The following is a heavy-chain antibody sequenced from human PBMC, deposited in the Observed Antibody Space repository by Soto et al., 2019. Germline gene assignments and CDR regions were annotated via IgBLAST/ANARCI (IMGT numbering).Heavy chain of an antibody. V-gene: IGHV4-61*01. J-gene: IGHJ6*02. CDR2: IYYSGST. Sequence: SETLSLTCTVSGGSVSSGSYYWSWIRQPPGKGLEWIGYIYYSGSTNYNPSPKSRVTISVDTSKNQFSLKLSSVTAADTAVYYCARDGTPGDYGMDVWGQGTTVTVSS. CDR1: GGSVSSGSYY. D-gene: IGHD1-26*01. CDR3: ARDGTPGDYGMDV.